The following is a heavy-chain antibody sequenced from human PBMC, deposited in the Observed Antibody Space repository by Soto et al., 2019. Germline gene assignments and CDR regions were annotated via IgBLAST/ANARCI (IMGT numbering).Heavy chain of an antibody. CDR1: GGSFSGYY. CDR2: INHSGST. D-gene: IGHD4-17*01. V-gene: IGHV4-34*01. Sequence: SETLSLTCAAYGGSFSGYYWSWIRQPPGKGLEWIGEINHSGSTNYNPSLKSRVTISVDTSKNQFSLKLSSVTAADTAVYYCARGFFFGDPSWGQGTLVTVSS. J-gene: IGHJ4*02. CDR3: ARGFFFGDPS.